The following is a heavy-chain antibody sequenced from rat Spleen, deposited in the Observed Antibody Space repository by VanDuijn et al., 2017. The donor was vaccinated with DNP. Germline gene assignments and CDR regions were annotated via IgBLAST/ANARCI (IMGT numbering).Heavy chain of an antibody. CDR2: ISYSGST. CDR3: ARGISSYYGYNSYWYFDF. V-gene: IGHV3-1*01. J-gene: IGHJ1*01. CDR1: GYSITSNY. Sequence: EVQLQESGPGLVKPSQSLSLTCSVTGYSITSNYWGWIRKFPGNKMEWIGHISYSGSTSYNPSLKSRISITRDTSKNQFFLQLNSVTTEDTATYYCARGISSYYGYNSYWYFDFWGPGTVVTVSS. D-gene: IGHD1-9*01.